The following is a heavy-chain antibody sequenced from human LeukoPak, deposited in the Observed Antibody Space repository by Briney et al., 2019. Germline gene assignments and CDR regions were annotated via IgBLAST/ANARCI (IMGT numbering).Heavy chain of an antibody. D-gene: IGHD4-17*01. CDR2: ISSSGSNK. CDR1: GFTFGDYY. Sequence: GRSLRLSCAVSGFTFGDYYMNWIRQAPGQGMEWNSYISSSGSNKFYADCVKGRFTISSDNAKKSQYQDINDLRPEDTAVYFCARDWGVTTTSSWGQATLVTVSS. V-gene: IGHV3-11*01. CDR3: ARDWGVTTTSS. J-gene: IGHJ5*02.